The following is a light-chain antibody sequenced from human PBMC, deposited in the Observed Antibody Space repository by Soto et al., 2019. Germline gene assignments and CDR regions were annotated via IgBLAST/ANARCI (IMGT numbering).Light chain of an antibody. CDR3: SSYTSSSTV. Sequence: QSVLTQPASGSGSPGQSITISCTGTSSDVGGYNYVSWYQQHPGKAPKLMIYDVSNRPSGVSNRFSGSKSGNTASLTISGLQAEDEADYYCSSYTSSSTVFGGGTKVTV. J-gene: IGLJ2*01. CDR2: DVS. CDR1: SSDVGGYNY. V-gene: IGLV2-14*01.